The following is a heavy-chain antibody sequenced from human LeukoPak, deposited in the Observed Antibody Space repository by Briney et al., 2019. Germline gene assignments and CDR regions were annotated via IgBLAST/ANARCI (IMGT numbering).Heavy chain of an antibody. CDR2: IYYSGST. Sequence: SETLSLTCTVSGGSMSSYYWTWIRQPPGKGLEWIGNIYYSGSTNYNPSLKSRVTISVDTSKNQFSLKLSSVTAADTAVYYCARVPYCSSTSCYEPYYGMDVWGQGTTVTVSS. D-gene: IGHD2-2*01. CDR1: GGSMSSYY. V-gene: IGHV4-59*01. CDR3: ARVPYCSSTSCYEPYYGMDV. J-gene: IGHJ6*02.